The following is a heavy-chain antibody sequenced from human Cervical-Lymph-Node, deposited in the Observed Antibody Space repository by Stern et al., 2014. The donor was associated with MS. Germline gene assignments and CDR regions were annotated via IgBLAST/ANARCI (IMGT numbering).Heavy chain of an antibody. CDR1: GYTFTSYY. CDR2: INPSGGST. Sequence: VQLLESGAEVKKPGASVKVSCKASGYTFTSYYMHWVRQAPGQGLEWMGIINPSGGSTSYAQKFQGRVTMTRDTSTSTVYMELSSLRSEDTAVYYCARGDYYDSSGYSPGDDYWGQGTLVTVSS. V-gene: IGHV1-46*01. D-gene: IGHD3-22*01. CDR3: ARGDYYDSSGYSPGDDY. J-gene: IGHJ4*02.